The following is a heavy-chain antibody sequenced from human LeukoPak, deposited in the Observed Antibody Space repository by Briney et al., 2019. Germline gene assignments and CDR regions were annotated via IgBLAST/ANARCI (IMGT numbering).Heavy chain of an antibody. CDR3: ARAIISGGLPQFDY. D-gene: IGHD1-26*01. Sequence: SETLSLTCTVSGGSISSYYWSWIRQPPGKGLEWIGYIYYSGSTNYNPSLKSRVTMSVDTSKNQFSLKLSSVTAADTAVYYCARAIISGGLPQFDYWGQGTLVTVSS. J-gene: IGHJ4*02. V-gene: IGHV4-59*12. CDR1: GGSISSYY. CDR2: IYYSGST.